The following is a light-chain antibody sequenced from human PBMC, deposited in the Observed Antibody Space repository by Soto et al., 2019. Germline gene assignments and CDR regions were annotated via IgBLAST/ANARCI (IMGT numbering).Light chain of an antibody. CDR3: QQYGSSPPYT. CDR1: QSVSSSY. CDR2: GAS. Sequence: EVVLTQSPGTLSLSPGERATLSCTASQSVSSSYLAWYQQKPGQAPRLLIYGASSRATGTSDRFSGSGSGTDFTLTISRLEPEDFAVYYCQQYGSSPPYTFGQGTKLEIK. V-gene: IGKV3-20*01. J-gene: IGKJ2*01.